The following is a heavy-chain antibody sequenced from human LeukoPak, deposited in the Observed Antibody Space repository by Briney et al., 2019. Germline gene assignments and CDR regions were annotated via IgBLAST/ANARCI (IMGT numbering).Heavy chain of an antibody. CDR2: IYSGGST. CDR1: GFTVSSNY. D-gene: IGHD3-9*01. Sequence: GGSLRLSCAASGFTVSSNYMSWVRQAPGKGLEWVSVIYSGGSTYYADSVKGRFTISRDNSKNTLYLQMNSLRAEDTAVYYCARVRPHYDILTGYSSYYMDVWGKGTTVTISS. CDR3: ARVRPHYDILTGYSSYYMDV. J-gene: IGHJ6*03. V-gene: IGHV3-53*01.